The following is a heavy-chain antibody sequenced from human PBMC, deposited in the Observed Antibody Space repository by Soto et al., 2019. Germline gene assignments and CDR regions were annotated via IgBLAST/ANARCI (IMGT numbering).Heavy chain of an antibody. J-gene: IGHJ5*02. Sequence: DVQLVESGGGLVQPGGSLRLSCAASGFTFSRYTMNWVRQAPGKGLEWVSYISSSSSTTYYADSVKGRFTISRDNAKNSLFLKTNSLRDDDTAVHYCARVKYGDYEDWSGPRGRGTLVTVSS. CDR3: ARVKYGDYEDWSGP. D-gene: IGHD4-17*01. CDR2: ISSSSSTT. V-gene: IGHV3-48*02. CDR1: GFTFSRYT.